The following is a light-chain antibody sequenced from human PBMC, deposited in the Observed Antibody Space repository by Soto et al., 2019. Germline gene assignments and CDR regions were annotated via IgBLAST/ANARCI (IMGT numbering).Light chain of an antibody. CDR2: DAS. V-gene: IGKV3-11*01. J-gene: IGKJ4*01. Sequence: EIVLTQSPATLSLSPGERATLSCRASENVRTFVDWYQQKPGQAPRLLIYDASNRATGIPARFSGSGSGTDFTLTISSLEPEDFAVYYCQQRSNWPPLTFGGGTKV. CDR1: ENVRTF. CDR3: QQRSNWPPLT.